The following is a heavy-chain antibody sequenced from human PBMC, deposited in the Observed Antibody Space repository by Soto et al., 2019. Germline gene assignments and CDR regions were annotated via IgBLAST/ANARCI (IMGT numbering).Heavy chain of an antibody. CDR1: GFSFSIYW. D-gene: IGHD2-2*01. CDR3: ARAVRYCGSTSCSHYYYYGMDV. J-gene: IGHJ6*02. V-gene: IGHV3-7*01. CDR2: IKQDGSEK. Sequence: GGSLRLSCAASGFSFSIYWMSWVREAPGKGLEWVANIKQDGSEKYYVDSVKGRFTISRDNAKNTLYLQMNSLRAEDTAVYFCARAVRYCGSTSCSHYYYYGMDVWGQGTTVTVSS.